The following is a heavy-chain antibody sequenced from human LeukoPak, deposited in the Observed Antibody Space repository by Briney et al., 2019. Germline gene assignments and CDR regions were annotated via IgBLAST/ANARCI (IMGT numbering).Heavy chain of an antibody. CDR1: GFTFSSYW. CDR3: ARGGGLDV. V-gene: IGHV3-7*03. CDR2: INHNGNVN. Sequence: GGSLRLPCAASGFTFSSYWMNWARQAPGKGLEWVASINHNGNVNYYVDSVKGRFTISRDNAKNSLYLQMSSLRAEDTAVYFCARGGGLDVWGQGATVTVSS. J-gene: IGHJ6*02. D-gene: IGHD3-16*01.